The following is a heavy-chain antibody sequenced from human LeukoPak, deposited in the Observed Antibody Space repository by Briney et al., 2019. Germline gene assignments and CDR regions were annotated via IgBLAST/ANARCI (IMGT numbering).Heavy chain of an antibody. J-gene: IGHJ1*01. CDR1: GGSISSGDYY. CDR3: ARLGLYDSSGYYYV. D-gene: IGHD3-22*01. Sequence: SQTLSLTCTVSGGSISSGDYYWSWIRQPPGKGLEWIGYIYYSGSTYYNPSLKSRVTISVDTSKNQFSLKLSSVTAADTAVYYCARLGLYDSSGYYYVWGQGTLVTVSS. V-gene: IGHV4-30-4*01. CDR2: IYYSGST.